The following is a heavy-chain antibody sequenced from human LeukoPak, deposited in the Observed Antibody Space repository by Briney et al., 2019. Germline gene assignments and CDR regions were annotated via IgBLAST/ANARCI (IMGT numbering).Heavy chain of an antibody. CDR3: ARGGILTGYYFDY. V-gene: IGHV1-2*02. CDR2: INPNSGGT. CDR1: GYTFTGYY. J-gene: IGHJ4*02. Sequence: ASVKVSCKASGYTFTGYYMHWVRQATGQGLEWMGWINPNSGGTNYAQKFQGRVTMTRDTSISTAYMELSRLRSDDTAVYYCARGGILTGYYFDYWGQGTLVTVSS. D-gene: IGHD3-9*01.